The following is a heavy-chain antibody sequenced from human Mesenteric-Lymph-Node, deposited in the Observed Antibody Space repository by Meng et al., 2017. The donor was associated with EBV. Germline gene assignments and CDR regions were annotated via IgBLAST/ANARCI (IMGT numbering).Heavy chain of an antibody. J-gene: IGHJ4*02. Sequence: QVQLVQSGVEVKKPGASVKVSCKASGYTFTSYGISWVRQAPGQVLEWMGWISPHNGDTNYAQKLQGRVTMTTDTSTSTAYMELRSLRSDDTAVYYCTRDGYNRDFDYWGQGTLVTVSS. D-gene: IGHD5-24*01. CDR1: GYTFTSYG. CDR3: TRDGYNRDFDY. V-gene: IGHV1-18*01. CDR2: ISPHNGDT.